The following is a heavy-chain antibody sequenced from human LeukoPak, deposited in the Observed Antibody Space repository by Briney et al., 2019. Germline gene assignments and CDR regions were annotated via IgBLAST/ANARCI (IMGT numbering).Heavy chain of an antibody. V-gene: IGHV3-74*01. Sequence: GGSLRLSCAASGFTFSSYWMHWVRQAPGKGLVWVSLINSDGSSTSYADSVKGRFTISRDNAKNTLYLQMNSLRAEDTAVYYCARVSNFWSGPDYWGQGPLVTVSS. D-gene: IGHD3-3*01. J-gene: IGHJ4*02. CDR2: INSDGSST. CDR1: GFTFSSYW. CDR3: ARVSNFWSGPDY.